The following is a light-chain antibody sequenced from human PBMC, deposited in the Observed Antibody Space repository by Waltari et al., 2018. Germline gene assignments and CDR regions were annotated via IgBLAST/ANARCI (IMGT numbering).Light chain of an antibody. CDR2: AAS. Sequence: DIQMTQSPSSLSASVGDRVTITCRASQSISSYLNWYQQKPGKAPKLLIYAASSLQSGVPSRFSGSGSGTDFTLTISSLQPEDFVTYYCQQIYSTPRTFGQGTKLEIK. CDR3: QQIYSTPRT. V-gene: IGKV1-39*01. CDR1: QSISSY. J-gene: IGKJ2*02.